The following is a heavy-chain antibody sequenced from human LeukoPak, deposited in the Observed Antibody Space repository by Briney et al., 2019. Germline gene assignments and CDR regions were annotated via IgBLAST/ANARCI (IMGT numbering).Heavy chain of an antibody. V-gene: IGHV3-74*01. CDR2: INSDGSRI. J-gene: IGHJ4*02. D-gene: IGHD3-22*01. CDR1: GITFSNYW. Sequence: GGSLRLSCAASGITFSNYWMHWVRQAPGKGLEWVSRINSDGSRITYADSVKGRFTISRDNAKNTLYLQMNSLRVEDTAVYYCARTAGYYDSYDYWGQGTLVTVSS. CDR3: ARTAGYYDSYDY.